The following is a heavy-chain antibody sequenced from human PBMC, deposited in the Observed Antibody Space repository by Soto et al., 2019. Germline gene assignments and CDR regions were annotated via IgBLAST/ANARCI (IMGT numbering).Heavy chain of an antibody. CDR3: ARDPPPYCSGGSGNNWFDP. D-gene: IGHD2-15*01. J-gene: IGHJ5*02. V-gene: IGHV1-69*12. Sequence: QVQLVQSGAEVKKPGSSVKVSCKASGGTFSSYAISWVRQAPGQGLEWMGGIIPIFGTANYAQKFQGRVTITADESTSXAXRELSSLRSEDTAVYYCARDPPPYCSGGSGNNWFDPWGPGTLVTVSS. CDR1: GGTFSSYA. CDR2: IIPIFGTA.